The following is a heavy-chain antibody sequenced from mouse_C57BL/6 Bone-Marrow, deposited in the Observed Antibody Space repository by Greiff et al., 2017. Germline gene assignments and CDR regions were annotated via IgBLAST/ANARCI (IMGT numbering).Heavy chain of an antibody. CDR3: TRRWVVDWYCDV. D-gene: IGHD1-1*01. CDR1: GYTFTSYW. J-gene: IGHJ1*03. Sequence: QVQLQQPGAELVKPGASVKMSCKASGYTFTSYWITWVKQRPGQGLEWIGDLYPGSGSTNYTEKFTSKATLTVDTSSSTAYMQLSSLTSEDSAVSYCTRRWVVDWYCDVWGTGTTVTVSS. CDR2: LYPGSGST. V-gene: IGHV1-55*01.